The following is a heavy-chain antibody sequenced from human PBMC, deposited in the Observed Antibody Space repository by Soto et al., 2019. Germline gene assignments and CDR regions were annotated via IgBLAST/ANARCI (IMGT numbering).Heavy chain of an antibody. CDR2: VSHDGRNT. D-gene: IGHD6-19*01. CDR1: GLTFSDYA. J-gene: IGHJ4*02. Sequence: VQLVESGGGVVQPGRSLRLSCAASGLTFSDYAMHWVRQAPGKGLEWGAVVSHDGRNTHYADSVKGRFTISRDSSKNTVSLEMTSLRAEDTAVYYCAKGGRQWLVTSDFNYWGQGALVTVSS. V-gene: IGHV3-30*18. CDR3: AKGGRQWLVTSDFNY.